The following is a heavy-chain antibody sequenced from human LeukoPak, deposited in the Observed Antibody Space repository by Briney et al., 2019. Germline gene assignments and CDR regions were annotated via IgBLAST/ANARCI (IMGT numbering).Heavy chain of an antibody. Sequence: PGGSLRLSCAASGFTFSSYGMSWVRQAPGKGLEWVSAISGSGGSTYYADSVKGRFTISRDNSKNTLYLQMNSLRAEDTAVYYCASGTGIAVAAYFDYWGQGTLVTVSS. D-gene: IGHD6-19*01. V-gene: IGHV3-23*01. CDR1: GFTFSSYG. CDR3: ASGTGIAVAAYFDY. CDR2: ISGSGGST. J-gene: IGHJ4*02.